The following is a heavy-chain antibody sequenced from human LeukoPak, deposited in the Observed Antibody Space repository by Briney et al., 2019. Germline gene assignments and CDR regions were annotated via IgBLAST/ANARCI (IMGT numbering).Heavy chain of an antibody. V-gene: IGHV5-51*01. Sequence: GESLKISCKGSGYSFTSYWIGWVRQMPGKGLEWMGIIYPGDSDTRYSPSFQGQVTISADKSISTAYLQWSSLKASDTAMYYCARRRYYDSSGYYYFDYWGQGTLVTVSS. CDR2: IYPGDSDT. D-gene: IGHD3-22*01. J-gene: IGHJ4*02. CDR1: GYSFTSYW. CDR3: ARRRYYDSSGYYYFDY.